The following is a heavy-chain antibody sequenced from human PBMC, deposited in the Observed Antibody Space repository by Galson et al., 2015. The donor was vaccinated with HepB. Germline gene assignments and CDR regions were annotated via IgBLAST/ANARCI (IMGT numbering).Heavy chain of an antibody. CDR2: IKSKTDGGTT. J-gene: IGHJ4*02. V-gene: IGHV3-15*01. D-gene: IGHD3-22*01. Sequence: LRLSCAASGFTFSNAWMSWVRQAPGKGLEWVGRIKSKTDGGTTDYAAPVKGRFTISRDDSKNTLYLQMNSLKTEDTAVYYCTTRYYYDSSGGRGFDYWGQGTLVTVSS. CDR1: GFTFSNAW. CDR3: TTRYYYDSSGGRGFDY.